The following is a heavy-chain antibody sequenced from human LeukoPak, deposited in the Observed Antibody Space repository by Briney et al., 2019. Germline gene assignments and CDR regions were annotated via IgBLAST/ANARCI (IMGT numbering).Heavy chain of an antibody. V-gene: IGHV3-21*01. CDR2: ISSSSSYI. CDR3: ARDLLRGCSSTSCHIAAAGTLDY. J-gene: IGHJ4*02. D-gene: IGHD2-2*01. Sequence: GGSLRLSCAASGFTFSSYSMNWVRQAPGKGLEWVSSISSSSSYIYYADSVKGRFTISRDNAKNSLYLQMSSLRAEDTAVYYCARDLLRGCSSTSCHIAAAGTLDYWGQGTLVTVSS. CDR1: GFTFSSYS.